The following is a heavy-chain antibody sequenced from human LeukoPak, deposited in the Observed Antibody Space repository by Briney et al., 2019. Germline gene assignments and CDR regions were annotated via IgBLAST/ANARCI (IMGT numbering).Heavy chain of an antibody. CDR1: GFTFSNYG. D-gene: IGHD2-2*01. CDR3: AKVQDIVVVPAAMYYGMDV. J-gene: IGHJ6*02. Sequence: GGSLRLSCAASGFTFSNYGMHWVRQAPGKGLEWVAVVWYDGSHKYYADSVKGRFTISRDNSKNTLYLQMNSLRAEDTAVYYCAKVQDIVVVPAAMYYGMDVWCQGTTVTVSS. V-gene: IGHV3-33*06. CDR2: VWYDGSHK.